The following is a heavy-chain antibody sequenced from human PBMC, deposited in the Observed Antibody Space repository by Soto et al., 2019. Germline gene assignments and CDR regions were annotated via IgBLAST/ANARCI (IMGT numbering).Heavy chain of an antibody. D-gene: IGHD2-15*01. V-gene: IGHV3-33*01. J-gene: IGHJ6*02. CDR1: GFTFSSYG. CDR3: ASEYCSGGSCYYSGMDV. CDR2: IWYDGSNK. Sequence: QVQLVESGGGVVQPGRSLRLSCAASGFTFSSYGMHWVRQAPGKGLEWVAVIWYDGSNKYYADSVKGRFTISRDNSKNTLYLQMNRLRAEDTAVYYCASEYCSGGSCYYSGMDVWGQGTTVTVSS.